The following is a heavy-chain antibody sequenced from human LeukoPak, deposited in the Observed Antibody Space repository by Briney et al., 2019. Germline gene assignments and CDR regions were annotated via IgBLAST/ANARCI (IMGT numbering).Heavy chain of an antibody. Sequence: SVKVSCKASGGSFTSSAFTWVRQAPGQGLEWMGRIIPNLDTSHSAQNFQGRVTITADKSTSTVYMELSALRFEDTAMYYCARVTVRIAAADYWGQGTLVTVSS. D-gene: IGHD6-13*01. J-gene: IGHJ4*02. CDR3: ARVTVRIAAADY. CDR1: GGSFTSSA. CDR2: IIPNLDTS. V-gene: IGHV1-69*04.